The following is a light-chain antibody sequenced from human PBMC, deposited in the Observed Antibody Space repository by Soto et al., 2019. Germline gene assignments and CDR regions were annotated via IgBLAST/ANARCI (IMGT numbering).Light chain of an antibody. V-gene: IGKV1-9*01. CDR2: TAS. Sequence: DIQMTQSPSSLSASTGDRVTITCRASQGISSYLAWYQQKPGKAPNLLIHTASTLQSGVPSRFSGSGSGTEFSLTISSLQPEDFATYYCQQRNSYPITFGQGTRLEIK. CDR1: QGISSY. J-gene: IGKJ5*01. CDR3: QQRNSYPIT.